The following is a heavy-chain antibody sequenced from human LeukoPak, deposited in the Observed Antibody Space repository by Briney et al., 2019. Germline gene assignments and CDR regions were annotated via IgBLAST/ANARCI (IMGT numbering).Heavy chain of an antibody. D-gene: IGHD4-17*01. J-gene: IGHJ4*02. CDR1: GGSISSYS. Sequence: SETLSLTCTVSGGSISSYSWSWIRQPPGKRLEWIGYIYYSGSTDYNPSLKSRVTISVDTSRNQFSLKLISVTAADTAVYYCAREEYGDYVGYWGQGTLVTVSS. CDR2: IYYSGST. V-gene: IGHV4-59*01. CDR3: AREEYGDYVGY.